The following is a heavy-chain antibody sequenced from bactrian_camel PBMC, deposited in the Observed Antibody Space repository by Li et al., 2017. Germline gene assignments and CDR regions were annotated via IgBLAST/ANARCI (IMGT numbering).Heavy chain of an antibody. J-gene: IGHJ4*01. CDR3: AAGYPGTCPWARGEAY. CDR2: IDSDGDDS. CDR1: GYLYATYK. D-gene: IGHD6*01. Sequence: DVQLVESGGGSVEAGGSLRLSCAASGYLYATYKMGWFRRTPGSGSEGIASIDSDGDDSYADSVKGRFTISKDNTKNTLYLQMDSLKPEDTGMYYCAAGYPGTCPWARGEAYWGQGTQVTVS. V-gene: IGHV3S32*01.